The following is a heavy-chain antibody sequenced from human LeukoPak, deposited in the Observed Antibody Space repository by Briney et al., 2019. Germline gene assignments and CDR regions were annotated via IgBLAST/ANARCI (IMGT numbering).Heavy chain of an antibody. D-gene: IGHD6-13*01. J-gene: IGHJ4*02. CDR1: GFTFSSYG. CDR3: AKPRVAAAGPYYFDY. Sequence: PGGSLRLSCAASGFTFSSYGMHWVRQAPGKGLEWVAFIRYDGSNKYYADSVKGRFTISRDNSKNTLYLQMNSLRAEDTAVYYCAKPRVAAAGPYYFDYWGQGTLVTVSS. CDR2: IRYDGSNK. V-gene: IGHV3-30*02.